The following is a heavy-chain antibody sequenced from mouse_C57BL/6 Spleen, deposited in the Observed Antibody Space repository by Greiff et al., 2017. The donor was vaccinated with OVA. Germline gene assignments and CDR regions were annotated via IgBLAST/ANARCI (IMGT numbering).Heavy chain of an antibody. J-gene: IGHJ4*01. D-gene: IGHD4-1*01. CDR3: ARDRVWDSSAMDY. CDR2: INPNNGGT. V-gene: IGHV1-26*01. Sequence: EVQLQQSGPELVKPGASVKISCKASGYTFTDYYMNWVKQSHGKSLEWIGDINPNNGGTSYNQKFKGKATLTVDKSSSTAYMELRSLTSEDSAVYYCARDRVWDSSAMDYWGQGTSVTVSS. CDR1: GYTFTDYY.